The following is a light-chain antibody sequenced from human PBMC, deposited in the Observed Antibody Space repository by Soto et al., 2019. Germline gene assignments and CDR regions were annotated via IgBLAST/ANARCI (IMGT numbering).Light chain of an antibody. J-gene: IGKJ2*01. CDR3: LQDYNQPYT. V-gene: IGKV1-6*01. CDR1: QGIGND. CDR2: AAS. Sequence: AIQMTQSPSSLSASVGDRVIITCRSSQGIGNDLGWYQQKPGKAPKLLIYAASRLESGVPSRFSGSGSGTDFTLTISSLQPEDFATYYFLQDYNQPYTLGQGSWLEIK.